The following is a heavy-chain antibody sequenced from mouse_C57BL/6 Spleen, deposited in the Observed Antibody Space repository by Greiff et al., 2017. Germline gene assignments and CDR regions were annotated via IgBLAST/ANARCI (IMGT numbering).Heavy chain of an antibody. CDR3: APYGNYVDWYFDV. CDR2: INPYNGGT. D-gene: IGHD2-1*01. V-gene: IGHV1-19*01. CDR1: GYTFTDYY. J-gene: IGHJ1*03. Sequence: EVQLQQSGPVLVKPGASVKMSCKASGYTFTDYYMNWVKQSHGKSLEWIGVINPYNGGTSYNQKFKGKATLTVDKSSSTAYMELNSLTSEDSAVXYCAPYGNYVDWYFDVWGTGTTVTVSS.